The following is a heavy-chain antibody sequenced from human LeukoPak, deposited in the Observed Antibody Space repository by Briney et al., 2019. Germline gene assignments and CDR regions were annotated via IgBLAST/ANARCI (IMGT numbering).Heavy chain of an antibody. CDR3: ATACFHSWCRATGDY. CDR1: GYTLTELS. D-gene: IGHD4/OR15-4a*01. Sequence: GASVKVSCKVSGYTLTELSMHWVRQAPGKGLEWMGGFDPEDGETIYAQKFQGRVTMTEDTSTDTAYMELSSLRSEDTAVYYCATACFHSWCRATGDYWGQGTLVTVSS. J-gene: IGHJ4*02. V-gene: IGHV1-24*01. CDR2: FDPEDGET.